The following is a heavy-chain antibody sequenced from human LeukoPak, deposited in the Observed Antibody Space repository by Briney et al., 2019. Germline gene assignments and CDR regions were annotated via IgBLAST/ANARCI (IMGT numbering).Heavy chain of an antibody. CDR3: ARRTLGYCSSTSCQGAFDI. J-gene: IGHJ3*02. CDR2: VFYNGAT. V-gene: IGHV4-39*01. Sequence: SETLSLTCIVSGGSISSSIYYWAWVRQPPGKGLEWIGTVFYNGATQYSPSLRSRVTISIDTSTNQFSLKLSSVTAADTAVYYCARRTLGYCSSTSCQGAFDIWGQGTMVTVSS. CDR1: GGSISSSIYY. D-gene: IGHD2-2*01.